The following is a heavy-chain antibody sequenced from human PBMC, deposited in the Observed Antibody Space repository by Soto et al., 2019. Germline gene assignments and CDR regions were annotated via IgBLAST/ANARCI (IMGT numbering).Heavy chain of an antibody. CDR1: GFPFTSYG. CDR3: VAGQYYFDY. J-gene: IGHJ4*02. V-gene: IGHV3-30*03. CDR2: ISYDGSDK. Sequence: QVQLVESGGGVVQPGRSLRLSCAASGFPFTSYGMHWVREGPDKGLEWVAIISYDGSDKYYADAVKGRFTISRDNSKNTLYLQMNSLRPEDTALYYCVAGQYYFDYRGQGTLVSVS.